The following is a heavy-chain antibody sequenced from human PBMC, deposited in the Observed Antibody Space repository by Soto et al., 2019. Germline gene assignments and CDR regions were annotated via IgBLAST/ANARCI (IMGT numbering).Heavy chain of an antibody. D-gene: IGHD3-10*01. CDR2: INVGNGNT. CDR3: VRSSGSLYKLGH. J-gene: IGHJ4*02. V-gene: IGHV1-3*01. CDR1: GYTFPSYT. Sequence: ASVKVSCKASGYTFPSYTIHWVRQAPGQRLEWMGWINVGNGNTQYSQKLQGRVTITRDTSASTAYMELSSLRSEDTAVYYCVRSSGSLYKLGHWGQGTLVTVSS.